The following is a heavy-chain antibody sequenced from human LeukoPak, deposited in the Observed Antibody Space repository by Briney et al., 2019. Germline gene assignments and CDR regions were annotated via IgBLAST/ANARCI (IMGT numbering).Heavy chain of an antibody. CDR3: ARDEGPRGTMIVVVIADAFDI. CDR1: GYTLTSYG. Sequence: GASVKVSCKASGYTLTSYGISWVRQAPGQGLEWMGWISAYNGKTNYAQKLQGKVTMTTDTSTSTAYMELRSLRSDDTAVYYCARDEGPRGTMIVVVIADAFDIWGQGTMVTVSS. V-gene: IGHV1-18*01. CDR2: ISAYNGKT. D-gene: IGHD3-22*01. J-gene: IGHJ3*02.